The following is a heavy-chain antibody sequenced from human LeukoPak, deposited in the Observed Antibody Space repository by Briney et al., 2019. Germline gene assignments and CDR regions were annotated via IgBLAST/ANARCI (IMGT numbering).Heavy chain of an antibody. CDR2: IYYSGST. V-gene: IGHV4-39*01. J-gene: IGHJ5*02. D-gene: IGHD1-26*01. Sequence: SETLSLTCTVSGGSISSSSYYWGWIRQPPGKGLGWIGSIYYSGSTYYNPSLKSRVTISVDTSKNQFSLKLSSVTAADTAVYYCARHRVMGATDGTNWFDPWGQGTLVTVSS. CDR1: GGSISSSSYY. CDR3: ARHRVMGATDGTNWFDP.